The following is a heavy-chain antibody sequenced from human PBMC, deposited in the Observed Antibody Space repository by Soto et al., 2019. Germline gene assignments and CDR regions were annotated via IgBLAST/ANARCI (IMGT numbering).Heavy chain of an antibody. D-gene: IGHD3-22*01. CDR3: ARDWDDYYYDSSGPEDSVSAFDI. CDR2: IIPIFGTA. CDR1: GGTFSSYA. V-gene: IGHV1-69*13. Sequence: SVKVSCKASGGTFSSYAISWVRQAPGQGLEWMGGIIPIFGTANYAQKFQGRVTITADESTSTAYMELSSLRSEDTAVYYCARDWDDYYYDSSGPEDSVSAFDIWGQGTMVTVSS. J-gene: IGHJ3*02.